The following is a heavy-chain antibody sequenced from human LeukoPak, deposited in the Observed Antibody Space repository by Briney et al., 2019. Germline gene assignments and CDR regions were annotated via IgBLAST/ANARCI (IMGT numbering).Heavy chain of an antibody. Sequence: GESLRLSCAASGFTFSNYWMSWVRQAPGKGLEWVGNIKQDGSEKYYVDSVKGRFTISRDNAKNSLYLQISSLRAEDTAVYYCARDRLPSRYSGLDYWGQGTLVTVSS. V-gene: IGHV3-7*01. CDR1: GFTFSNYW. CDR2: IKQDGSEK. CDR3: ARDRLPSRYSGLDY. D-gene: IGHD3-9*01. J-gene: IGHJ4*02.